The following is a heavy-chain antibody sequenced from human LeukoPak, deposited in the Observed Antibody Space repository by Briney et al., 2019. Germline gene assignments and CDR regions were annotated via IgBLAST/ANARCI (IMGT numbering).Heavy chain of an antibody. Sequence: SETLSLTCTVSGGSISSGDDYWSWIRQPPGKGLEWIGYIYYSGSTYYNPSLKSRVSISVDTSKNQFSLKLSSVTAADTAVYYCARDDFGSSTFYGMDVWGQGTTVTVSS. CDR2: IYYSGST. CDR1: GGSISSGDDY. V-gene: IGHV4-30-4*01. D-gene: IGHD2-2*01. J-gene: IGHJ6*02. CDR3: ARDDFGSSTFYGMDV.